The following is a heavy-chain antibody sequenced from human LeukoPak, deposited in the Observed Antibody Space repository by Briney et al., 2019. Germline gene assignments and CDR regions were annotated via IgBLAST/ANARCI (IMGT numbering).Heavy chain of an antibody. Sequence: PGGSLRLSCAASGFTFSSYAMHWVRQAPGKGLEWVAFIRYDGSNKYYADSVKGRFTISRDNSKNTLYLQMNSLRAEDTAVYYCAKGDYDFWRDQAGAFDIWGQGTMVTVSS. CDR2: IRYDGSNK. V-gene: IGHV3-30*02. D-gene: IGHD3-3*01. J-gene: IGHJ3*02. CDR1: GFTFSSYA. CDR3: AKGDYDFWRDQAGAFDI.